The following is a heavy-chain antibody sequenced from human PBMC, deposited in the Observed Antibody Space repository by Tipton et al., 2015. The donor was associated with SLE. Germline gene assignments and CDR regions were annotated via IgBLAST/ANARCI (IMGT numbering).Heavy chain of an antibody. CDR3: ARTEGSQYASWYFDR. Sequence: TLSLTCTVSGGSISSYYWSWIRQPPGKGLEWIGYIYYSGSTNYNPSLKSRVTISVDTSKNQFSLKLSSVTAADTAMYYCARTEGSQYASWYFDRWGRGTLVSVSS. D-gene: IGHD6-13*01. J-gene: IGHJ4*02. V-gene: IGHV4-59*01. CDR2: IYYSGST. CDR1: GGSISSYY.